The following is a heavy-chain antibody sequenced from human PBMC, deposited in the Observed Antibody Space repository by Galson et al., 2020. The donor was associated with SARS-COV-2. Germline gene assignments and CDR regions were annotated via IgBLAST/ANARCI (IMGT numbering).Heavy chain of an antibody. Sequence: SSVKVSCKASGGTFNNYAINWVRQAPGQGLEWMGGIIRIFGTANFAQKFHGRVTITTDESTSTAYMKLSSLRSEDTAVYYCARGPYLYDSSGYYPFDYWGQGTLITVSS. J-gene: IGHJ4*02. V-gene: IGHV1-69*05. CDR3: ARGPYLYDSSGYYPFDY. D-gene: IGHD3-22*01. CDR1: GGTFNNYA. CDR2: IIRIFGTA.